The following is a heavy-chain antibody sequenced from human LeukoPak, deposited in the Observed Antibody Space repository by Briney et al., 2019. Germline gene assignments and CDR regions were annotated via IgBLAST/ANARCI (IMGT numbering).Heavy chain of an antibody. Sequence: SETLSLTCTVSGGSISSYYWSWIRQPPGKGLEWIGYIYYSGSTYYNPSLKSRVTISVDTSKNQFSLKLSSVTAADTAVYYCARGGGYDSHYYYYGMDVWGQGTTVTVSS. CDR2: IYYSGST. CDR1: GGSISSYY. J-gene: IGHJ6*02. V-gene: IGHV4-30-4*08. CDR3: ARGGGYDSHYYYYGMDV. D-gene: IGHD5-12*01.